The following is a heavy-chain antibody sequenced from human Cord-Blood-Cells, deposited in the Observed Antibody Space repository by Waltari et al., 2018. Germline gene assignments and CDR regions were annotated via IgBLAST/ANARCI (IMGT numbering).Heavy chain of an antibody. D-gene: IGHD7-27*01. V-gene: IGHV4-39*01. Sequence: QLQLQESGPGLVKPSETLSLTCTVSGGSISSSSYYWGWIRQPPGKVLEWIGSICYSVVTYSNPSLNCRVTISVDRSKNQFSRKLGSVTAADTAVYYCARHSTGAFDYWGQGTLVTVSS. CDR1: GGSISSSSYY. CDR2: ICYSVVT. J-gene: IGHJ4*02. CDR3: ARHSTGAFDY.